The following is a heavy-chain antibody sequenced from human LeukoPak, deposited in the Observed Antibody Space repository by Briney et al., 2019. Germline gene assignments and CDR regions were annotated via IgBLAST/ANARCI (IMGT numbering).Heavy chain of an antibody. CDR2: ISYDGRNK. CDR3: ARDFIVGASGFDY. CDR1: GFTFSTYG. D-gene: IGHD1-26*01. V-gene: IGHV3-30*04. Sequence: GRSLRLSCAASGFTFSTYGLHWVRQTPGKGLEWLTVISYDGRNKYYTDSVKGRFTISRDNSKNTLYLQMNSLKPEDTAVYYCARDFIVGASGFDYWGQGTLVTVSS. J-gene: IGHJ4*02.